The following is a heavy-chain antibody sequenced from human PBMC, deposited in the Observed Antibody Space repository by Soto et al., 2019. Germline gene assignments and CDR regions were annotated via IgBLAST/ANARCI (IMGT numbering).Heavy chain of an antibody. CDR1: GYNFANYG. D-gene: IGHD3-3*01. Sequence: QVQLVQSEAEVKKPGASLKVSCRASGYNFANYGISWVRQAPGQGLEWMGWISAHSGDTKYAQKVQGRFTISADTSTSTAYIEMWSMISDDTDVYYCARDAAYNDFWGGVMELYSYNMDGWGEGTTVTVAA. CDR2: ISAHSGDT. CDR3: ARDAAYNDFWGGVMELYSYNMDG. J-gene: IGHJ6*04. V-gene: IGHV1-18*01.